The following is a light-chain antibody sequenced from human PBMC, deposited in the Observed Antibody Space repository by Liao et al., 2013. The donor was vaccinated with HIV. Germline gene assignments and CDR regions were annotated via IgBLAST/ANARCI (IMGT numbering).Light chain of an antibody. V-gene: IGLV3-1*01. J-gene: IGLJ1*01. Sequence: SYELTQPPSVSVSPGQTASITCSGDKLGDNYACWYQQKPGQSPVLVIYQDYKRPSGIPERFSGSNSGNTATLTISGAQAMDEADYYCQAWDSSTKYVFGTGTKVTVL. CDR3: QAWDSSTKYV. CDR2: QDY. CDR1: KLGDNY.